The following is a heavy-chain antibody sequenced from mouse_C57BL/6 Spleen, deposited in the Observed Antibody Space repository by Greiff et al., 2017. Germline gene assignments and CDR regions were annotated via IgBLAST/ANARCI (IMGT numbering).Heavy chain of an antibody. Sequence: QVQLQQPGAELVKPGASVKLSCKASGYTFTSYWMHWVKQRPGQGLEWIGMIHPNSGSTNYNEKFKSKATLTVDKSSSTAYMQLSSLTSEDSAVYYCARSSRYPGTFDYWGEGTTLTVSS. CDR2: IHPNSGST. V-gene: IGHV1-64*01. D-gene: IGHD3-3*01. CDR3: ARSSRYPGTFDY. J-gene: IGHJ2*01. CDR1: GYTFTSYW.